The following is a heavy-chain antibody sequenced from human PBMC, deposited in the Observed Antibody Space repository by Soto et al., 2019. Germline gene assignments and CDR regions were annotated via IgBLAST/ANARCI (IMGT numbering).Heavy chain of an antibody. J-gene: IGHJ4*02. CDR1: GFTFSSYG. D-gene: IGHD2-15*01. V-gene: IGHV3-15*01. Sequence: GESLKISCAASGFTFSSYGMHWVRQAPGKGLEWVGRIKSKTDGGKTDYAETVKGRFDMSRDESKNTLYLQMNSLKTEDTAVYYCTTEFVVGVAANKYYFDYWGQGTLVTVSS. CDR2: IKSKTDGGKT. CDR3: TTEFVVGVAANKYYFDY.